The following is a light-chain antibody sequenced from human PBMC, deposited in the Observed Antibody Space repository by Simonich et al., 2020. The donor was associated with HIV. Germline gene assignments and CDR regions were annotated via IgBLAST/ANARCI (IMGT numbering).Light chain of an antibody. J-gene: IGKJ2*02. Sequence: DIVMTQSPDSLAVSLGERATINCKSSQSVLYSSNNKNYLAWYQQNPGHPPKLLISWASTRESGVPARFSGSGSGTDFTLTISSLQAEDVALYYCQQYYITPRTFGQGTKLEIK. CDR1: QSVLYSSNNKNY. CDR2: WAS. V-gene: IGKV4-1*01. CDR3: QQYYITPRT.